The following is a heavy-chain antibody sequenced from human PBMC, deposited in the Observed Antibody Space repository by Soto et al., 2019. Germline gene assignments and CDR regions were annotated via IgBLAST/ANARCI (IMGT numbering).Heavy chain of an antibody. Sequence: SETLSLTCSVFGRSISSYYWSWARQAPGKGLEWIGCIYNSGNTNYNPSLKSRVTISVDTSQNQFSLRVNSVTAADTAVYYCASSASSFQSFQFHYYYYGMDVWGPGTTVTVSS. V-gene: IGHV4-59*01. J-gene: IGHJ6*02. CDR1: GRSISSYY. CDR2: IYNSGNT. CDR3: ASSASSFQSFQFHYYYYGMDV. D-gene: IGHD2-21*01.